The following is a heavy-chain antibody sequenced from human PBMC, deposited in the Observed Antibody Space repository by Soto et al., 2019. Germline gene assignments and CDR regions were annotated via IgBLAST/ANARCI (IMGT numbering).Heavy chain of an antibody. V-gene: IGHV1-69*06. D-gene: IGHD6-19*01. J-gene: IGHJ3*02. CDR1: GGTFSSYA. CDR3: ARYQGIAVAGRTGAAFDI. Sequence: QVQLVQSGAEVKKPGSSVKVSCKASGGTFSSYAISWVRQAPGQGLEWMGGIIPIFGTANYAQKFEGRVTITADKSTSTAYMELSSLRSEDTAVYYSARYQGIAVAGRTGAAFDIWGQGTMVTVSS. CDR2: IIPIFGTA.